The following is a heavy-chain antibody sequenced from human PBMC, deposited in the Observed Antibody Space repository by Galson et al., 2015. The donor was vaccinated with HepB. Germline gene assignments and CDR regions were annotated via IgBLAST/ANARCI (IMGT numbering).Heavy chain of an antibody. CDR3: AREGGGATIPFDY. D-gene: IGHD5-24*01. CDR1: GFTFSSYA. J-gene: IGHJ4*02. V-gene: IGHV3-30-3*01. CDR2: ISYDGSNK. Sequence: SLRLSCAASGFTFSSYAMHWVRQAPGKGLEWVAVISYDGSNKYYADSVKGRFTISRDNSKNTLYLQMNSLRAEDTAVYYCAREGGGATIPFDYWGQGTLVTVSS.